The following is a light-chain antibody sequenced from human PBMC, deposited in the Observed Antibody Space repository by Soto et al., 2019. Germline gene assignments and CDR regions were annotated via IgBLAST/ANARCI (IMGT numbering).Light chain of an antibody. CDR1: SSNIGAGYD. CDR3: QSYDSSLSGWV. V-gene: IGLV1-40*01. CDR2: GNS. J-gene: IGLJ3*02. Sequence: QYVLTQPPSFSGAPGQRVTISCTGSSSNIGAGYDVHWYQQLPGTAPKLLMYGNSNRPSGVPDRFSGSKSGTSASLAITGLQAEDGADYYCQSYDSSLSGWVFGGGTKVTVL.